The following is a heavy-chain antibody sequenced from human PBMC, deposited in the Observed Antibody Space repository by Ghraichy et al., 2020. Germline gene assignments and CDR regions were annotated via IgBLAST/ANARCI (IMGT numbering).Heavy chain of an antibody. Sequence: SETLSLTCTVSGGSISSGGYYWSWIRQHPGKGLEWIGYMYYSGSTYYNPSLKSRVTISVDTSKNQFSLKLSSVTAADTAVYYCATSLGYCISTSCYGGEGFDYWGQGTLVTVSS. V-gene: IGHV4-31*03. CDR3: ATSLGYCISTSCYGGEGFDY. D-gene: IGHD2-2*01. J-gene: IGHJ4*02. CDR1: GGSISSGGYY. CDR2: MYYSGST.